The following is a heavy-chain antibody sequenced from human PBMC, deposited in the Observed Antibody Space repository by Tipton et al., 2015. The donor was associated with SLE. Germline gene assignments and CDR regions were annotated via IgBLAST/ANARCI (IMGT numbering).Heavy chain of an antibody. J-gene: IGHJ5*02. D-gene: IGHD6-19*01. V-gene: IGHV3-9*01. CDR3: VKDKDSSMWYSGQWFDP. CDR1: GFTFDDYA. Sequence: VQLVQSGGGLIQPGRSLRLSCAASGFTFDDYAMHWVRQVPGKGLEWVSGISWNSGSLGYADSVKGRFTITRDNAKKSLFLEMNSLRTEDTALYYCVKDKDSSMWYSGQWFDPWGQGTLVTVSS. CDR2: ISWNSGSL.